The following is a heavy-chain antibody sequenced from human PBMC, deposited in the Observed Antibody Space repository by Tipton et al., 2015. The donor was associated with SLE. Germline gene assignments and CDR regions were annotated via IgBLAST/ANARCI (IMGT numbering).Heavy chain of an antibody. CDR3: ARDLRFYGSGSRYDFDH. CDR1: GFTFDDYT. D-gene: IGHD3-10*01. J-gene: IGHJ5*02. Sequence: QVQLVPSEGVVVQPGGSLRLSCAASGFTFDDYTMHWVRQAPGKGLEWVAFIRYDETKEYYADSVNGRFIISRDTSKNTLYLQMNTLRPEDTGFYYCARDLRFYGSGSRYDFDHWGQGTSVTVSP. V-gene: IGHV3-30*02. CDR2: IRYDETKE.